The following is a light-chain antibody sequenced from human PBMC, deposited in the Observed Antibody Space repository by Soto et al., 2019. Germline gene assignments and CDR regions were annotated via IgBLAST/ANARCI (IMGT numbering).Light chain of an antibody. V-gene: IGLV2-8*01. CDR2: EVS. CDR1: SSDIGTYDY. J-gene: IGLJ1*01. CDR3: CSYGGGNNFYV. Sequence: QSVLTQPPSASGSPGQSVTISCTGTSSDIGTYDYVSWYQHLPDKAPKLIIYEVSKRPSGVPDRFSGSKSGNTASLTVSGLQAEDEGYYYCCSYGGGNNFYVFGTGTKVTVL.